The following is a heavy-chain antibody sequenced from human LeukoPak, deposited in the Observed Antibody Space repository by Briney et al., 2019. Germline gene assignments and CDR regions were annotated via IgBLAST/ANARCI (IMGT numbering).Heavy chain of an antibody. D-gene: IGHD3-9*01. Sequence: SETLSLTCTVSGYSISSGYYWDWIRQPPGKGLEWIGSMYYSGSTYYNPSLKSRVTISINTSKNQFSLKLSSVTAADTAVYYCARERAYYDVLTGYYRPYYFDYWGQGTLVTVSS. CDR3: ARERAYYDVLTGYYRPYYFDY. CDR1: GYSISSGYY. V-gene: IGHV4-38-2*02. CDR2: MYYSGST. J-gene: IGHJ4*02.